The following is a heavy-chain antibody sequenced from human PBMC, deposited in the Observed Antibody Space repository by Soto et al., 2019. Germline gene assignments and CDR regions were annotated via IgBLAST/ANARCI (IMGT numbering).Heavy chain of an antibody. CDR1: GDSVSSNSAA. CDR2: TYYRSKWYN. V-gene: IGHV6-1*01. Sequence: SQTLSLTCAISGDSVSSNSAAWNWIRQSPSRGLEWLGRTYYRSKWYNDYAVSVKSRITINPDTSKNQFSLQLNSVTPEDTAVYYCARVPRGPHRSSTSCYSWFDPWGQGTLVTVSS. D-gene: IGHD2-2*01. J-gene: IGHJ5*02. CDR3: ARVPRGPHRSSTSCYSWFDP.